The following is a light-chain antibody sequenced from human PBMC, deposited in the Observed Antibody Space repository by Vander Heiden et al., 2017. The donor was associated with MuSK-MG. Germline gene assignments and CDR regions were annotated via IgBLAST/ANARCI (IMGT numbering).Light chain of an antibody. Sequence: DIVMTQSPLSLPVTLGQPASISCRSSQSLLYSDGNTYLNWFQQRPGQSPRRLIYKVSNRDSGVPDRFSGSGSGTDFTLKISRVEAEDVGVYYCRQGKQWPLTFGQGTRLEIK. CDR1: QSLLYSDGNTY. CDR3: RQGKQWPLT. CDR2: KVS. J-gene: IGKJ5*01. V-gene: IGKV2-30*01.